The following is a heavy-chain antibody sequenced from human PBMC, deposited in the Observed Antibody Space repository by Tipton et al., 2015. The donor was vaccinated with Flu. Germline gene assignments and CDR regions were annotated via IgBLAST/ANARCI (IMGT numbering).Heavy chain of an antibody. CDR2: ISYDGSNI. D-gene: IGHD1-26*01. V-gene: IGHV3-30*18. Sequence: SLRLSCAASGFTFSTYDMHWVRQAPGKGLEWVAVISYDGSNIYYADSVKGRFTISRDSSKNTLYLQMNSLRAEDTAVYYCAKDSGSFFSDYWGQGTLVTVSS. J-gene: IGHJ4*02. CDR1: GFTFSTYD. CDR3: AKDSGSFFSDY.